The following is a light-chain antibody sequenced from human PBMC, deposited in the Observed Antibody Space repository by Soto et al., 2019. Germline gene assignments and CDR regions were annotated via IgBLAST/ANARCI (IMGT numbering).Light chain of an antibody. CDR2: EVA. CDR3: ASYTSTTTPFV. Sequence: QSFLTQPASVSGSPGQSITIACTGTSSDIGNYIYVSWYQQHPGKAPKLMIFEVANRPSGISNRFSGSKSGNTASLTISGLQAEDEADYYCASYTSTTTPFVFGTGTKVTVL. CDR1: SSDIGNYIY. V-gene: IGLV2-14*01. J-gene: IGLJ1*01.